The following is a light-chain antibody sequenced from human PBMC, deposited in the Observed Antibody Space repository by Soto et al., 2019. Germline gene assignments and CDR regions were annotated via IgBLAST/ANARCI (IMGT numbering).Light chain of an antibody. J-gene: IGKJ1*01. CDR1: QSVSSN. CDR3: QQYKSWPPVT. V-gene: IGKV3-15*01. CDR2: GAS. Sequence: EIVMTQSPATLSVSTGERATLSCRASQSVSSNLAWYQQKPGQAPRLLIYGASTRATGIPARFSGSGSGTEFTLTISSLQSEDFAVYYCQQYKSWPPVTFGQGTKVDIK.